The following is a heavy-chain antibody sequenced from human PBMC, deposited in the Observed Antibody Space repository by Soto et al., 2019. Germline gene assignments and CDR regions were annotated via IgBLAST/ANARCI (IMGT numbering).Heavy chain of an antibody. Sequence: EVQLLESGGGLVQPGGSLRLSCRASGFSFSSFAMTWVRQAPGKGLEWVSSIGGSGIITYYTDSVKGRFTSSRDNSGNSLFPPMNSLRADDTAVYYCAKDPNGDYVGAFDSWGQGTLVTVSS. V-gene: IGHV3-23*01. J-gene: IGHJ4*02. D-gene: IGHD4-17*01. CDR1: GFSFSSFA. CDR3: AKDPNGDYVGAFDS. CDR2: IGGSGIIT.